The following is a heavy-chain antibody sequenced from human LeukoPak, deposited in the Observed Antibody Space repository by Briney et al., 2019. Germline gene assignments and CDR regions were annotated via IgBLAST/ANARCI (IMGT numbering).Heavy chain of an antibody. CDR3: AKDRAYYSDSSGYYLVRAYDY. D-gene: IGHD3-22*01. CDR2: ISGSGGST. J-gene: IGHJ4*02. CDR1: GFTFSTYA. Sequence: GGSLRLSCAASGFTFSTYAMSWVRQAPGKGLEWVSGISGSGGSTFYADSVKGRFTISRDNSKNTLYLQMNSLRAEDTAVYYCAKDRAYYSDSSGYYLVRAYDYWGQGSLVTVSS. V-gene: IGHV3-23*01.